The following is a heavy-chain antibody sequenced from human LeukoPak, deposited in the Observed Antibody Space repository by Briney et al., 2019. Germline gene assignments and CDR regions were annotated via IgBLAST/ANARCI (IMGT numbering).Heavy chain of an antibody. D-gene: IGHD4-17*01. CDR3: AREYFWGGDYAGAFDI. Sequence: ASVKVSCKASGYTFTSYGISWVRQAPGQGLEWMGWISAYNGNTNYAQKLQGRVTMTTDTSTSTAYMELRSLRSDDTAVYYCAREYFWGGDYAGAFDIWGQGTMVTVSS. CDR2: ISAYNGNT. CDR1: GYTFTSYG. V-gene: IGHV1-18*01. J-gene: IGHJ3*02.